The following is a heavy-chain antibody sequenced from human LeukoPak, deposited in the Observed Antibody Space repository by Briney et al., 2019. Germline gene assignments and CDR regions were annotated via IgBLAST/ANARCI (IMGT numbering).Heavy chain of an antibody. CDR1: GGTLISYP. CDR3: ARAQVGATPEEYYFDY. V-gene: IGHV1-69*13. J-gene: IGHJ4*02. CDR2: IIPIFGTA. D-gene: IGHD1-26*01. Sequence: SVKDSCKASGGTLISYPISGVRQAPGQGLDWMGGIIPIFGTANYAQKFQARVTITADESTSTAYMELSSLRSEDTAVYYCARAQVGATPEEYYFDYWGQGTLVTVSS.